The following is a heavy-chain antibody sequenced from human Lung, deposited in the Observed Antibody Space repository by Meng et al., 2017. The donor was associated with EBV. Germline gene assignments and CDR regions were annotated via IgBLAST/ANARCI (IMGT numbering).Heavy chain of an antibody. CDR2: IYDSGST. V-gene: IGHV4-30-4*01. J-gene: IGHJ5*02. D-gene: IGHD6-6*01. CDR3: AREYSSSSGLPGP. CDR1: SASISSNNY. Sequence: QVQLQESGPGLVKPSGTLSLTCTVSSASISSNNYWTWVRQPPGKGLEWIGYIYDSGSTSYNPSLMSRVTISVDTSRNQFSLKLTSVTAADTAVYYCAREYSSSSGLPGPWGQGTLVTVSS.